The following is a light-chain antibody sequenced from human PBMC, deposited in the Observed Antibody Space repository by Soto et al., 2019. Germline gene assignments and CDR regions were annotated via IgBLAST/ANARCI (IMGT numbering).Light chain of an antibody. Sequence: QSALTQPASVSGSPGQSITIACTGTSSDVGGYKYVSWYQQHPGKAPKLMIYEVSNRPSGVSNRFSGSKSGNTASLTISGLQAGDEADYYCSSYSSSSTLVFGTGTTVTVL. CDR3: SSYSSSSTLV. CDR1: SSDVGGYKY. J-gene: IGLJ1*01. V-gene: IGLV2-14*01. CDR2: EVS.